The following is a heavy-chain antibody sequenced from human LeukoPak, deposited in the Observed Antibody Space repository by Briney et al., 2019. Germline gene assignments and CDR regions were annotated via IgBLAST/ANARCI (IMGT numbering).Heavy chain of an antibody. D-gene: IGHD3-16*01. CDR3: ASIMATSGAFDI. V-gene: IGHV3-21*01. CDR1: GFTFNSYS. J-gene: IGHJ3*02. CDR2: ISSSSSYI. Sequence: AGGSLRLSCAASGFTFNSYSMNWVRQAPGKGLEWVSSISSSSSYIYYADSVKGRFTISRDNAKNSLYLQMNSLRAEDTAVYYCASIMATSGAFDIWGQGTMVTVSS.